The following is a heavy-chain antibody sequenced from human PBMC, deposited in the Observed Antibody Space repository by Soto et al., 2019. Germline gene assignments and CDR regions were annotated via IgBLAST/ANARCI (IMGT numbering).Heavy chain of an antibody. D-gene: IGHD2-2*01. CDR2: IKQAGSEK. CDR3: ARDSLGYCTSTSCYWSEDY. V-gene: IGHV3-7*03. J-gene: IGHJ4*02. Sequence: PGGSLRLSCSASGFSFSTYWMSWVRQAPGKGLEWVANIKQAGSEKYYVDSVKGRFTISRDNAKNSLYLQMNSLRAEDTAVYYCARDSLGYCTSTSCYWSEDYWGQGTLVTVSS. CDR1: GFSFSTYW.